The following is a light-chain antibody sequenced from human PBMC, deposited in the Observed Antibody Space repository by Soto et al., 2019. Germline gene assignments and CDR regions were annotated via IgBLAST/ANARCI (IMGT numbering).Light chain of an antibody. CDR2: RAS. CDR1: QNIYSN. J-gene: IGKJ5*01. Sequence: IVVTQYTATLSVSPGERSTLSCRASQNIYSNIAWYQQRPGQAPRLLIYRASTRATGVPARFSGSGSGTDFTLTITRLEPEDFAVYYCQQYGSSPRTFGQGTRLEI. CDR3: QQYGSSPRT. V-gene: IGKV3-20*01.